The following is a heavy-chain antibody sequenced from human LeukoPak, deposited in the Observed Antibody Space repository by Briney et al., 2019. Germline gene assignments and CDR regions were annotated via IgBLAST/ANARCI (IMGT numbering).Heavy chain of an antibody. J-gene: IGHJ4*02. Sequence: SETLSLSCTVSGGSISSGRYYWNWIRQHPGTGLEWIGFIYYSGSTNYNPSLKSRVIISLDTSKNQFSLKLSSVTAADTAVYYCARAGYDILTGYYLDYWGQGTLVTVSS. CDR3: ARAGYDILTGYYLDY. V-gene: IGHV4-31*03. CDR2: IYYSGST. CDR1: GGSISSGRYY. D-gene: IGHD3-9*01.